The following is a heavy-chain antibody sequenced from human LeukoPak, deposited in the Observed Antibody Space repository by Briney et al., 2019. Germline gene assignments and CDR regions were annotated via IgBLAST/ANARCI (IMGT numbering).Heavy chain of an antibody. CDR3: ARSTGNYTFDY. CDR2: ISGRDSNT. Sequence: GSLRLSCAASGFTFSSYGMSWVRQAPGKGLEWVSTISGRDSNTYYADSVEGRFIISRDNSKNTLYLQMNSLRAEDTAVYYCARSTGNYTFDYWGQGTLVTVSS. V-gene: IGHV3-23*01. J-gene: IGHJ4*02. D-gene: IGHD1-7*01. CDR1: GFTFSSYG.